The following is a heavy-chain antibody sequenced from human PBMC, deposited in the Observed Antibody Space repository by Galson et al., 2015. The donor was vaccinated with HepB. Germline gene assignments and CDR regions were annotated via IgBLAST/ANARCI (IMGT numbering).Heavy chain of an antibody. J-gene: IGHJ4*02. V-gene: IGHV3-30*02. Sequence: SLRLSCAASGFTFSSYGMHWVRQAPGKGLEWVAFIRYDGSNKYYADSVKGRFTISRDNSKNTLYLQMNSLRAEDTAVYYCAKDRGGYDPFDYWGQGTLVTVSS. CDR1: GFTFSSYG. CDR3: AKDRGGYDPFDY. D-gene: IGHD5-12*01. CDR2: IRYDGSNK.